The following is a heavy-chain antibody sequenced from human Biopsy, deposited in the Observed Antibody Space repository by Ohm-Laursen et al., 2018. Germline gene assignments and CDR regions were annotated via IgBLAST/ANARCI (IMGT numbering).Heavy chain of an antibody. CDR1: GGSITDDY. CDR2: ISKGGDT. CDR3: ARLYRLDDYWNDDPPDAFDV. Sequence: SDTLSLTWTVSGGSITDDYWSWIRQSPGKGLEWIGLISKGGDTTYNPSLRGRVAISVDTSKNQFSLKLSSVTAADTAIFFCARLYRLDDYWNDDPPDAFDVWGQGTRVTVSS. J-gene: IGHJ3*01. V-gene: IGHV4-59*07. D-gene: IGHD1-1*01.